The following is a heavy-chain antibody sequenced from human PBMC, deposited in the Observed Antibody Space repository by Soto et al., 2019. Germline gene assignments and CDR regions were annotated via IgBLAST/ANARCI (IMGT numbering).Heavy chain of an antibody. J-gene: IGHJ6*02. V-gene: IGHV4-31*03. CDR2: IYYSGST. Sequence: QVQLQESGPGLVKPSQTLSLTCTVSGGSIGSGGYYWSWIRQHPGKVLEWIGYIYYSGSTYYNTSLKSRVTISVDPSKNQLSLKVTSVTAADTGVYYCARDRDDMDVWGQGTTVTVSS. CDR3: ARDRDDMDV. CDR1: GGSIGSGGYY.